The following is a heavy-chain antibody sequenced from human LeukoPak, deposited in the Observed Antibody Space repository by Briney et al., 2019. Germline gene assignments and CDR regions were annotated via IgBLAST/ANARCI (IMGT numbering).Heavy chain of an antibody. Sequence: GGSLRLSCAASGFTFSSYWMSWVRQAPGKGLEWVANIKQDGSEKYYVDSVKGRFTISRDNAKNSLYLQMNSLRAEDTAVYYCASHYYYGSGSSHYYMDVWGKGTTVTVSS. CDR3: ASHYYYGSGSSHYYMDV. V-gene: IGHV3-7*01. J-gene: IGHJ6*03. CDR2: IKQDGSEK. CDR1: GFTFSSYW. D-gene: IGHD3-10*01.